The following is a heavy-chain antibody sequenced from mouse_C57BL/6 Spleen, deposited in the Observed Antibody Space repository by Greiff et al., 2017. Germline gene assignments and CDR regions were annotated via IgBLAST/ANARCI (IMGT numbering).Heavy chain of an antibody. Sequence: VQLQQSGPGLVQPSQSLSITCTVSGFSLTSYGVNWVRQSPGKGLEWLGVIWSGGSTDYNAAFISRLSISKDNSKSQVFFKMNILQADDTAIYYCARNSPAYYSNGNYFDYWGQGTTLTVSS. CDR1: GFSLTSYG. CDR2: IWSGGST. D-gene: IGHD2-5*01. V-gene: IGHV2-2*01. J-gene: IGHJ2*01. CDR3: ARNSPAYYSNGNYFDY.